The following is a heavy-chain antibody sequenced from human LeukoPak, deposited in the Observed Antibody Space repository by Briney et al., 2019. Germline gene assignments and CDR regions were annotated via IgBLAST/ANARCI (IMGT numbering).Heavy chain of an antibody. Sequence: ASVKVSCKASGGTFSSYAISWVRQAPGQGLEWMGWISAYNGNTNYAQKLQGRVTMTTDTSTSTAYMELRSLRSDDTAVYYCARDARWVLEGTGAFDPWGQGTLVTVSS. CDR1: GGTFSSYA. CDR3: ARDARWVLEGTGAFDP. D-gene: IGHD3/OR15-3a*01. V-gene: IGHV1-18*01. J-gene: IGHJ5*02. CDR2: ISAYNGNT.